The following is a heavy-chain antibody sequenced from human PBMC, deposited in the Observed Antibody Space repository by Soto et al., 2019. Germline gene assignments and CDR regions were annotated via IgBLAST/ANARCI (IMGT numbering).Heavy chain of an antibody. J-gene: IGHJ5*02. CDR1: GFTFSSYS. CDR2: ISSSSSTI. CDR3: ARDQSDILTGSRPMYNWFDP. D-gene: IGHD3-9*01. V-gene: IGHV3-48*02. Sequence: PGGSLRLSCAASGFTFSSYSMNWVRQAPGKGLEWVSYISSSSSTIYYADSVKGRFTISRDNAKNSLYLQMNSLRDEDTAVYYCARDQSDILTGSRPMYNWFDPWGQGTLVTVSS.